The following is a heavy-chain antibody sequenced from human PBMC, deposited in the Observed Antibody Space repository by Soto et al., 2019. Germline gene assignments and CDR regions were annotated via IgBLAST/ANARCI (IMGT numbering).Heavy chain of an antibody. J-gene: IGHJ4*02. CDR1: CASFSKYY. CDR2: IYFNGNT. V-gene: IGHV4-59*01. Sequence: PPATLSLTCNVSCASFSKYYWSWVRQPPGKGLEWIGYIYFNGNTNYNPSLKRRVTISIDTSKKQISLNLTSVTDADTAVYYCASVTFGGVVLAHWGQGTLVTVYS. CDR3: ASVTFGGVVLAH. D-gene: IGHD3-16*01.